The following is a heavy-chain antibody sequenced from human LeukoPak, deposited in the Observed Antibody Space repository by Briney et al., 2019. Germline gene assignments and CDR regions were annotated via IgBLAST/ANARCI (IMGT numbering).Heavy chain of an antibody. CDR1: GGSFSGYY. J-gene: IGHJ5*02. CDR3: ARRGRITVFGVVSGPTINWFDP. D-gene: IGHD3-3*01. Sequence: SETLSLTCAVYGGSFSGYYWSWIRQSPGKGLEWIGEINHSGSTNYNPSLKSRVTISVDTSKNQFSLKLNSVTAADTAVYYCARRGRITVFGVVSGPTINWFDPWGQGTLVTVSS. CDR2: INHSGST. V-gene: IGHV4-34*01.